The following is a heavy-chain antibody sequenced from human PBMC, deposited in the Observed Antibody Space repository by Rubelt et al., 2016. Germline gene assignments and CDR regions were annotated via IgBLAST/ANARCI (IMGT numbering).Heavy chain of an antibody. V-gene: IGHV3-30*19. CDR3: ARAGWYYYDSSGYYYLDY. CDR2: ISYDGSNK. CDR1: GFTFSSYG. D-gene: IGHD3-22*01. J-gene: IGHJ4*02. Sequence: QVQLVESGGGVVQPGRSLRLSCAASGFTFSSYGMHWVRQAPGKGLEWVAVISYDGSNKYYADSVKGRFTISRDNSKNTLYLQMNSLRAEDTAVYYCARAGWYYYDSSGYYYLDYWGQGTLVTVSS.